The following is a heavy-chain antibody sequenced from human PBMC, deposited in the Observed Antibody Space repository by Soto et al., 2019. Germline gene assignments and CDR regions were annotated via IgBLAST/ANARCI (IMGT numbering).Heavy chain of an antibody. V-gene: IGHV3-30*18. CDR2: ISYDGSNK. Sequence: GGSLRLSCAASGFTFSSYGMHWVRQAPGKGLEWVAVISYDGSNKYYADSVRGRFTISRDNSKNTLYLQMNSLRAEDTAVYYCAKDSYDSSGYPLGYYYGMDVWGQGTTVTVSS. D-gene: IGHD3-22*01. CDR3: AKDSYDSSGYPLGYYYGMDV. J-gene: IGHJ6*02. CDR1: GFTFSSYG.